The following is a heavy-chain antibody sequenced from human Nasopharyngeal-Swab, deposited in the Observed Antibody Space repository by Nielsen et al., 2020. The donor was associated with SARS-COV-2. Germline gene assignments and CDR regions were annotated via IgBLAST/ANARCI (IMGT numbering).Heavy chain of an antibody. CDR1: GFSLSTSGMC. V-gene: IGHV2-70*11. Sequence: SGPTLVKPTQTLTLTCTFSGFSLSTSGMCVSWIRQPPGKALEWLARIDLDDDKYYSTSLKTRLTISKDTSKNQVVLTMTNMDPVDTATYYCARTTYNWNYYYYMDVWGKGTTVTVSS. J-gene: IGHJ6*03. CDR3: ARTTYNWNYYYYMDV. D-gene: IGHD1-20*01. CDR2: IDLDDDK.